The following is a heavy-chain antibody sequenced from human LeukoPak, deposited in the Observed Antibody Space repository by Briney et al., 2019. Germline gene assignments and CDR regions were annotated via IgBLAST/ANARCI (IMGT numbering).Heavy chain of an antibody. CDR3: ATRGY. CDR1: GGSISSDY. D-gene: IGHD3-10*01. V-gene: IGHV4-59*08. Sequence: SETLSLTCTVSGGSISSDYWQWIRQPPGKGLEWIGYIYNSGSNNYNPSLKSRVTISIDTSKNQFSLRLTSVTAADTAVYYCATRGYWGQGTLVTVSS. J-gene: IGHJ4*02. CDR2: IYNSGSN.